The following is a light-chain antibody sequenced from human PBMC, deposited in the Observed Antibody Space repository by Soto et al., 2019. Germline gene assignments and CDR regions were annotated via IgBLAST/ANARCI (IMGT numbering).Light chain of an antibody. V-gene: IGLV5-45*03. Sequence: QLVLTQPSSLSASPGASASLTCTLRSGINVGTYRIYWYQQKAGSPPQYLLRYKSDSDKQLAFGVPSRFSGSKDASANAGILLISGLQSDDEADYYCMIWYNVAAVFGGGTKLTVL. J-gene: IGLJ2*01. CDR3: MIWYNVAAV. CDR2: YKSDSDK. CDR1: SGINVGTYR.